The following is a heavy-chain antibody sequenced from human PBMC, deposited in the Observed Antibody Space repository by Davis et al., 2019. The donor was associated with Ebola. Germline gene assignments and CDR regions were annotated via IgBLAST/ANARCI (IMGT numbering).Heavy chain of an antibody. CDR2: ISYSGST. J-gene: IGHJ3*02. Sequence: PSETLSLTCNVSGGSISSAGYYWSWIRQLPGKGLEWLGYISYSGSTYYNPSLKSRLTISVDTSKNQFSLKLTSVTAADTAVYYCARKLGIVGGFDIWGQGTTVTVSS. CDR1: GGSISSAGYY. CDR3: ARKLGIVGGFDI. D-gene: IGHD7-27*01. V-gene: IGHV4-31*03.